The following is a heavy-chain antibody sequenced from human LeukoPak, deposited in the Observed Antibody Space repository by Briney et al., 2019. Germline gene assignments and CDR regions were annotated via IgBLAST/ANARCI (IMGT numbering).Heavy chain of an antibody. D-gene: IGHD6-19*01. CDR1: GFTFSSYA. CDR2: ISGSGGST. V-gene: IGHV3-23*01. J-gene: IGHJ3*02. Sequence: PGGSLRLSCAASGFTFSSYAMSWVRQAPGKGLEWVSAISGSGGSTYYADSVKGRFTISRDNSKNTLYLQMNSLRAEDTAVYYCAKDIGGSKAVAGTGAFDIWGQGTMVTVSS. CDR3: AKDIGGSKAVAGTGAFDI.